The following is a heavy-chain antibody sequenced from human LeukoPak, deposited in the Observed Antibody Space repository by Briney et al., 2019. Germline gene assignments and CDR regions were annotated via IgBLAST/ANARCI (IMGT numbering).Heavy chain of an antibody. CDR3: ARGGVTSVVSPQFDP. Sequence: ASVKVSCKASGYTFTGYHIHWVRQAPGQGLEWVGLINPNSGGTNYAQKFQGRVTMTRDTSISTAYMELSRLISDDTAVYYCARGGVTSVVSPQFDPWGQGTLVTVSS. D-gene: IGHD4-23*01. V-gene: IGHV1-2*02. CDR1: GYTFTGYH. J-gene: IGHJ5*02. CDR2: INPNSGGT.